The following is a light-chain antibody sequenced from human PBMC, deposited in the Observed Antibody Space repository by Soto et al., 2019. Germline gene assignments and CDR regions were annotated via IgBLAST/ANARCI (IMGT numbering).Light chain of an antibody. J-gene: IGKJ5*01. CDR3: QQYGSSLSIT. CDR2: GAS. V-gene: IGKV3-20*01. Sequence: EIVLTQSPGTLSLSPGERVTLSCRASQSVSSSYLAWYQQKPGQAPRLLIYGASSRATGISDRFSGSGSGTDFTLTISKLELEDFAVYSCQQYGSSLSITFGQGTRLANK. CDR1: QSVSSSY.